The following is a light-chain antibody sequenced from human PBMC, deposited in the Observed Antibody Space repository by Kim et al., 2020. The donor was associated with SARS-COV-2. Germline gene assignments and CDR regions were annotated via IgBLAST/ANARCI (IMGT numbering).Light chain of an antibody. J-gene: IGKJ1*01. CDR2: GTS. CDR1: QSVTSTY. V-gene: IGKV3-20*01. CDR3: QQFGSSRTWT. Sequence: DIVLTQSPDTLSLSPGDRATPSCRASQSVTSTYVAWYQQKPGQAPRLLIYGTSTRAAGIPGRFSGGGSGTEYTLTISRLEPEDFAIYYCQQFGSSRTWTFGQGTKVDIK.